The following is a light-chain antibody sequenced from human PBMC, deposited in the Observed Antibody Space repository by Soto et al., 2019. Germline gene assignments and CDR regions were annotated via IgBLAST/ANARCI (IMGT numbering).Light chain of an antibody. J-gene: IGLJ2*01. Sequence: QSALTQPASVSGSPGQSITISCTGTASDVGAYDYVSWYQQHPGTAPKLMIYEVSNRPSGIPDRFSGSKSGDTASLTISGLQTEDAADYYCSSYTLTTTLFGGGTKLTVL. V-gene: IGLV2-14*01. CDR2: EVS. CDR1: ASDVGAYDY. CDR3: SSYTLTTTL.